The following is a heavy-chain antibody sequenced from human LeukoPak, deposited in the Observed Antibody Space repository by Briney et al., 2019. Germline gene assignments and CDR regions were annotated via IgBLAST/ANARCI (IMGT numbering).Heavy chain of an antibody. Sequence: PGGSLRLSCAASGFTFRSYDMHWVRQAPGKVLQWVAVISYDGSNKYHTDSVKGRFTISRDNSKNTLSLQMNSLRAEDTAVYYCAKDSEIAAAGSYWYFDFWGRGTLVTVSS. CDR1: GFTFRSYD. CDR3: AKDSEIAAAGSYWYFDF. V-gene: IGHV3-30*18. J-gene: IGHJ2*01. D-gene: IGHD6-13*01. CDR2: ISYDGSNK.